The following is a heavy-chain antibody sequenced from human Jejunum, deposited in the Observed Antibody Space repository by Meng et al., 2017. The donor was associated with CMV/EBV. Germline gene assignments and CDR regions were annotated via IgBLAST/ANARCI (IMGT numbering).Heavy chain of an antibody. CDR1: GGSISSRSYY. CDR3: LRGSGGSV. CDR2: IYYSGST. Sequence: QLQPPESGPGLVKPSETLSLTCTVSGGSISSRSYYWGWIRQPPGKGLEWIGSIYYSGSTYYNPSLKSRVTISVDTSKNQFFLKLSSVTAADTAVYHCLRGSGGSVWGQGTLVTVSS. V-gene: IGHV4-39*07. J-gene: IGHJ1*01. D-gene: IGHD3-10*01.